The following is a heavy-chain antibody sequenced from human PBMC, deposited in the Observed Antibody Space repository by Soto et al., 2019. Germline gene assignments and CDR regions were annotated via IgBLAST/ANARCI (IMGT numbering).Heavy chain of an antibody. Sequence: PGGSLRLSCAASGFAFDINGMTWVRQVPGKGLEWVSAISAGGGTTYYADSVKGRFTISRDNSKNTLYLQMNSLRAEDTAVYYCAKEKSRPYYFDYWGQGTLVTVSS. D-gene: IGHD6-6*01. CDR2: ISAGGGTT. CDR1: GFAFDING. J-gene: IGHJ4*02. V-gene: IGHV3-23*01. CDR3: AKEKSRPYYFDY.